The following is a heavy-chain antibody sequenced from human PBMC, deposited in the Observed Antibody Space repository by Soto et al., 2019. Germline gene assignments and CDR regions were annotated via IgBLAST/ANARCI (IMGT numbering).Heavy chain of an antibody. CDR2: INPSGGST. D-gene: IGHD4-17*01. V-gene: IGHV1-46*01. CDR3: ARVVVPTTATTSNWFDP. Sequence: QVQLVQSGADVKEPGASVKVSCKASGYTFTTYYLHWVRQAPGQGLAWMGIINPSGGSTNYAQRFQGRVTMPSDTSTGTVYMELTSLRACDTAVYYCARVVVPTTATTSNWFDPWGQGTVVTVSS. J-gene: IGHJ5*02. CDR1: GYTFTTYY.